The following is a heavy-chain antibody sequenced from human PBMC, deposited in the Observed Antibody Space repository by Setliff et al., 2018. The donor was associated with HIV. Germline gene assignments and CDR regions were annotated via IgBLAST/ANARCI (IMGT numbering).Heavy chain of an antibody. V-gene: IGHV1-46*01. CDR1: GYTFISHS. D-gene: IGHD5-12*01. J-gene: IGHJ5*02. Sequence: ASVKVSCKASGYTFISHSMQWVRQAPGQGLQWMGVINPRGGSTTYAQKFQGRVTMTRDTSTSTVYMELSSLRSEDTAVYYCARDGYNSNWFDPWGQGTLVTVSS. CDR3: ARDGYNSNWFDP. CDR2: INPRGGST.